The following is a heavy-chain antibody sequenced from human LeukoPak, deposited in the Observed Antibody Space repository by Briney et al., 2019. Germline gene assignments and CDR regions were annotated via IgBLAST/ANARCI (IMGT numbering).Heavy chain of an antibody. Sequence: SETLSLTCTVSGGSISSYYWSWIRQPAGKGLEWIGRIYTSGSTNYNPSLKSRVTMSVDTSKNQFSLKLSSVTAADTAVYYCARAECSGGSCYFYYYGMDVWGQGTTVTVSS. CDR3: ARAECSGGSCYFYYYGMDV. V-gene: IGHV4-4*07. CDR1: GGSISSYY. D-gene: IGHD2-15*01. J-gene: IGHJ6*02. CDR2: IYTSGST.